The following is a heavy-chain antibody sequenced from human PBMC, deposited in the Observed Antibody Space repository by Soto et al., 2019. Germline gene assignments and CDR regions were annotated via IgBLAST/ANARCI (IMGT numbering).Heavy chain of an antibody. Sequence: GGSLRLSCAASGFTFSNAWMSWVRQAPGKGLEWVSAISGSGGSTYYADSVKGRLTISRDNSKNTLYLQMNSLRAEDTAVYYCAKDRYCSGGSCYDYFDYWGQGILVTVSS. CDR1: GFTFSNAW. J-gene: IGHJ4*02. D-gene: IGHD2-15*01. CDR2: ISGSGGST. CDR3: AKDRYCSGGSCYDYFDY. V-gene: IGHV3-23*01.